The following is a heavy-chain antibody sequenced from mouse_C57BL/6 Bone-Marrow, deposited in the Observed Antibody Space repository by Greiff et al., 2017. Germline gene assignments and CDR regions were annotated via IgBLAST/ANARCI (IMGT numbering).Heavy chain of an antibody. J-gene: IGHJ3*01. CDR2: IYPGNSDT. V-gene: IGHV1-5*01. CDR1: GYTFTSYW. Sequence: EVMLVESGTVLARPGASVKMSCKTSGYTFTSYWMHWVKQRPGQGLEWIGAIYPGNSDTSYNQKFKGKAKLTAVTSASTAYMELSSLTNEDSAVYYCTRSGNYDYDGGFAYWGQGTLVTVSA. D-gene: IGHD2-4*01. CDR3: TRSGNYDYDGGFAY.